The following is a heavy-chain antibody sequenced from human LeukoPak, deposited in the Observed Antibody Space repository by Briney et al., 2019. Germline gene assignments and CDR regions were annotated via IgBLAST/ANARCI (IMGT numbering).Heavy chain of an antibody. Sequence: PSETLSLTCTVSGGSISSYYWSWIRQPPGKGLEWIGYIYYSGSTNYNPSLKSRVTISVDTSKNQFSLKLSSVTAADTAVYYCARDVGFWTGGDAFDIWGQGTMVTVSS. J-gene: IGHJ3*02. CDR2: IYYSGST. CDR3: ARDVGFWTGGDAFDI. CDR1: GGSISSYY. V-gene: IGHV4-59*01. D-gene: IGHD3/OR15-3a*01.